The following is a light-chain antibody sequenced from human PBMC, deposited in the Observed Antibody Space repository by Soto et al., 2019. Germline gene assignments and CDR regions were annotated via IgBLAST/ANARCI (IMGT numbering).Light chain of an antibody. V-gene: IGKV1-5*01. CDR2: HAP. J-gene: IGKJ1*01. CDR3: QHYNSYGT. CDR1: QSIDRW. Sequence: DIQMPQSPSTLPASVGDRVTITCRASQSIDRWLAWYQQRPGKAPKILIYHAPSLETGVPSRFSGSGSGTEFTLTISSLQPDDFATYYCQHYNSYGTFGQGTKVDIK.